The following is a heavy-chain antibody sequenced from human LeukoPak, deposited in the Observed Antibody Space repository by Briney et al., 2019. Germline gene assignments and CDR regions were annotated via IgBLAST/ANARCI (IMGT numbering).Heavy chain of an antibody. Sequence: ASVKVSCKASGYAFTSYGISWVRQAPGQGLEWMGWISAYNGNTNYAQKLQGRVTMTTDTSTSTAYMELRSLRSDDTAVYYCARAGRYDILTGYYGYYYYYMDVWGKGTTVTVSS. D-gene: IGHD3-9*01. V-gene: IGHV1-18*01. CDR3: ARAGRYDILTGYYGYYYYYMDV. CDR2: ISAYNGNT. J-gene: IGHJ6*03. CDR1: GYAFTSYG.